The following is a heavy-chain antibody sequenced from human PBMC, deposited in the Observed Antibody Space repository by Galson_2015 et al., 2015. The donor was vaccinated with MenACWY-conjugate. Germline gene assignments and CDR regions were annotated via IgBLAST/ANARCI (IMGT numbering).Heavy chain of an antibody. CDR1: GFTFSSYG. D-gene: IGHD6-13*01. CDR3: AKDPPGIAAAGILDY. Sequence: SLRLSCAASGFTFSSYGMHWVRQAPGKGLEWVAFIRYGGSNKYYADSVKGRFTISRDNSKNTLYLQMNSLRAEDTAVYYCAKDPPGIAAAGILDYWGQGTLVTVSS. CDR2: IRYGGSNK. J-gene: IGHJ4*02. V-gene: IGHV3-30*02.